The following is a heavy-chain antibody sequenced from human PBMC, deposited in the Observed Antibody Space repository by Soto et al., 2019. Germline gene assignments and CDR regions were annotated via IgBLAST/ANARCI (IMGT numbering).Heavy chain of an antibody. D-gene: IGHD2-2*01. Sequence: QVHLVQSGAEVKKPGASVKVSCKSSGYIFMNYAIHWVRQAPGQGFEWMGWIHAGDGKTKYPQSLQGRVTITRDTSASTVYMELSGLTSEDTAVYYCARVPRYTSDIVKVPAVMYEEWFDPWGQGTLVTVSS. V-gene: IGHV1-3*01. J-gene: IGHJ5*02. CDR2: IHAGDGKT. CDR3: ARVPRYTSDIVKVPAVMYEEWFDP. CDR1: GYIFMNYA.